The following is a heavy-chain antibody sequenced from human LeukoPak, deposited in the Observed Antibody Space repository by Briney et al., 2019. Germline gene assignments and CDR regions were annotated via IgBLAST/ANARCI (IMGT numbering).Heavy chain of an antibody. CDR2: IWYDGSNK. J-gene: IGHJ3*02. CDR3: ARGPNYIVATIAPKEYAFDI. CDR1: GFTFSSYG. D-gene: IGHD5-12*01. V-gene: IGHV3-33*01. Sequence: QPGGSLRLSCAASGFTFSSYGMHWVRQAPGKGLEWVAVIWYDGSNKYYADSVKGRFTISRDNSKNTLYLQMNSLRAEDTAVYYCARGPNYIVATIAPKEYAFDIWGQGTMVTVSS.